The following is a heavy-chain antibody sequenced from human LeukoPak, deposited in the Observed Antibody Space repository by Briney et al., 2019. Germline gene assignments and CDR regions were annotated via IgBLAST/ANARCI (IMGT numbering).Heavy chain of an antibody. CDR1: GFTFSSYS. CDR2: ISSRRSYI. J-gene: IGHJ4*02. CDR3: AREGTGTNTLDY. Sequence: PGGSLRLSCAASGFTFSSYSMNCVRQAPGKGLEWVSSISSRRSYIYYADSVKGRFTLSRDNAKNSLYLQMNSLRAEDTAVYYCAREGTGTNTLDYWGQGTLVTVSS. D-gene: IGHD1-7*01. V-gene: IGHV3-21*01.